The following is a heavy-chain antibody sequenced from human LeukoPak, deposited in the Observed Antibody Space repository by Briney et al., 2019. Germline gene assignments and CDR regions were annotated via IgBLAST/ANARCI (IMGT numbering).Heavy chain of an antibody. V-gene: IGHV3-20*04. J-gene: IGHJ4*02. CDR2: INWNGGST. CDR1: GFTFDDYG. Sequence: GGSLRLSCAASGFTFDDYGMSWVRQAPGKGLEWVSGINWNGGSTGYADSVKGRFTISRDNAKNSLYLQMNSLRAEDTAVYYCARARGYSYGYRLDYWGQGTLVTVSS. CDR3: ARARGYSYGYRLDY. D-gene: IGHD5-18*01.